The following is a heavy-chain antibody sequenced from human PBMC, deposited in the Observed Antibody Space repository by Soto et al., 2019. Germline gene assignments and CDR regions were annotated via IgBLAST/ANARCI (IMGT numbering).Heavy chain of an antibody. CDR3: ARFLRYNSVVEIETADY. Sequence: ASVKVSCKASGYTFTSYGISWVRQAPGQGLEWMGWISAYNGNTNYAQKLQGRVTMTTDTSTSTAYMELRSLRSDDTAVYYCARFLRYNSVVEIETADYWGQGTLVTVSS. J-gene: IGHJ4*02. CDR1: GYTFTSYG. V-gene: IGHV1-18*01. CDR2: ISAYNGNT. D-gene: IGHD3-16*02.